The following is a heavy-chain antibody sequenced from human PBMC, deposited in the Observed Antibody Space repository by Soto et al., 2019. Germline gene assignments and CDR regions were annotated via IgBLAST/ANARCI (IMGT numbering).Heavy chain of an antibody. V-gene: IGHV1-2*02. CDR1: GYTFASYY. Sequence: QAQLVQSGAEVKKPGASVRVSCKASGYTFASYYLHWVRQAPGQGLEWMGWINPNTGGTKYAQKFQGRVTMTRDTSISTAYMELTRLTSDDTAVYYCARDVRGTYYSDYWGQGTLVTVSA. CDR3: ARDVRGTYYSDY. J-gene: IGHJ4*02. CDR2: INPNTGGT. D-gene: IGHD1-26*01.